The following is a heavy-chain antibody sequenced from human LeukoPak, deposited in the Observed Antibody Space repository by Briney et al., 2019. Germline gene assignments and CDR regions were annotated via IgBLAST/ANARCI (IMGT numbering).Heavy chain of an antibody. J-gene: IGHJ4*02. CDR3: AREFGHCHGDNCFYFFDT. CDR2: INTYKGDT. V-gene: IGHV1-18*01. Sequence: GASVKVSCKASGYTLTNYNISWVRQAPGQGLEWMGWINTYKGDTLYAQKLQGRVTMTADTSTNTAYMELRSLRFDDTAVYYCAREFGHCHGDNCFYFFDTWGQGFRVTVSS. D-gene: IGHD2-21*01. CDR1: GYTLTNYN.